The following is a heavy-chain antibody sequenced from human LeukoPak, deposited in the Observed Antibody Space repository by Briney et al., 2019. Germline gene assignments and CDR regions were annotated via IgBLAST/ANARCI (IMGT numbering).Heavy chain of an antibody. CDR2: IYSGGST. CDR3: ARAWGYGYYFDY. Sequence: GGSLRLSCAASGFTVSSSYMSWVRQAPGEGLECVSVIYSGGSTYYADSVKGRFTISRDNSMNTLYLQMNSLRAEDTAVYYCARAWGYGYYFDYWGQGTLVTVSS. J-gene: IGHJ4*02. D-gene: IGHD4-17*01. CDR1: GFTVSSSY. V-gene: IGHV3-53*01.